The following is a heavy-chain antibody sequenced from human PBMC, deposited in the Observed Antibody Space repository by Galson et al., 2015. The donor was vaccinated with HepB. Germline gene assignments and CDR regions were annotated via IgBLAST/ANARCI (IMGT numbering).Heavy chain of an antibody. V-gene: IGHV1-18*01. CDR1: GYTFSTYG. Sequence: SVKVSCKASGYTFSTYGISWVRQAPGQGLEWMGWISAYNGNTNYAQKFQDRITMTTDTSTNTVYMELRSLRSDDTAVYYCARDRDLWAYTSGLFEYWGQGSLVTVSS. CDR3: ARDRDLWAYTSGLFEY. J-gene: IGHJ4*02. D-gene: IGHD3-16*01. CDR2: ISAYNGNT.